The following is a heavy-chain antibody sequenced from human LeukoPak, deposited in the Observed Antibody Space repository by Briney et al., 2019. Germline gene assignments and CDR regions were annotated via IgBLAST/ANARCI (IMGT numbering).Heavy chain of an antibody. Sequence: ASVKVSCKASGGTFSSYAISWVRQAPGQGLEWMGRINPNSGGTNYAQKFQGRVTMTRDTSISTAYMELNRLRSDDTAVYYCARADCSTTSCLDAFDIWGQGTMVTVSS. CDR1: GGTFSSYA. CDR2: INPNSGGT. V-gene: IGHV1-2*06. D-gene: IGHD2-2*01. J-gene: IGHJ3*02. CDR3: ARADCSTTSCLDAFDI.